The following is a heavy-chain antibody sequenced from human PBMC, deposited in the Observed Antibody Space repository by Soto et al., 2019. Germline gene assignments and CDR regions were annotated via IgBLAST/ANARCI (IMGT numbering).Heavy chain of an antibody. D-gene: IGHD3-3*01. Sequence: GGSLRLSCAASGFIFNSYEMNWVRQAPGKGLEWVSYITSSGITKYYTDSVKGRFTISRENAKNTLYLQMNSLRAEDTAVYYCAAGSPFGVVKVFPKFDPWGQGTLVTVSS. CDR2: ITSSGITK. CDR3: AAGSPFGVVKVFPKFDP. J-gene: IGHJ5*02. CDR1: GFIFNSYE. V-gene: IGHV3-48*01.